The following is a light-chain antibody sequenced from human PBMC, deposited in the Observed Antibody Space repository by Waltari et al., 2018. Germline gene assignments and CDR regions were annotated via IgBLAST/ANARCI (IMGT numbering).Light chain of an antibody. CDR1: KLGSKN. J-gene: IGLJ1*01. Sequence: SSELTQPPSVSVAPGPTARIPCAGDKLGSKNVHCYQHKPGRAPVLVVYDDGDRPSGIPGRFSGSNAGNTAALTISRVDAGDEAEYYCQVWDSGSDHYVFGTVTKVTVL. CDR3: QVWDSGSDHYV. V-gene: IGLV3-21*02. CDR2: DDG.